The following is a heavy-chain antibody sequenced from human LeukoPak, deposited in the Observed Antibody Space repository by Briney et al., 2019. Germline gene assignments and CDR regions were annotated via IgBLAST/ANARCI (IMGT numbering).Heavy chain of an antibody. Sequence: PSETLSLTCTVSGGSISPYYWNWIRQPPGKGLEWMGYIYYSGSTNYNPSLKSRVTISIDTSKNQFSLKLSSVIAADTAVYYCARPKRDDVGNSSYYYGMDVWGQGTTVTVSS. CDR2: IYYSGST. CDR1: GGSISPYY. J-gene: IGHJ6*02. D-gene: IGHD4-23*01. V-gene: IGHV4-59*01. CDR3: ARPKRDDVGNSSYYYGMDV.